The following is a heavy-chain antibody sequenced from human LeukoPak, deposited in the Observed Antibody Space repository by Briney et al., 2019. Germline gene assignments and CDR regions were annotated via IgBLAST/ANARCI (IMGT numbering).Heavy chain of an antibody. CDR1: GFTFDDYA. J-gene: IGHJ1*01. CDR3: AKSAGTTMDLHH. Sequence: SGGSLRLSCAASGFTFDDYAMHWVRQAPGKGLEWVSGISWNSGSIGYADSVKGRFTISRDNAKNSLYLQMNSLRAEDTALYYCAKSAGTTMDLHHWGQGTLVTVSS. CDR2: ISWNSGSI. D-gene: IGHD3-10*01. V-gene: IGHV3-9*01.